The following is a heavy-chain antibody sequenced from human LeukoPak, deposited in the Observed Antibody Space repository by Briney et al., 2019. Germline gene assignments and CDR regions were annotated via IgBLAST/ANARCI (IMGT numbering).Heavy chain of an antibody. CDR1: GGSFSGYY. Sequence: SETLSLTCAVYGGSFSGYYWSWIRQPPGKGLEWIGEINHSGSTNYNPSLKSRVTISVDTSKNQFSLKLSSVTAADTAVYYCARAQDYGGDSGTSHWFDPWGQGTLVTVFS. CDR2: INHSGST. CDR3: ARAQDYGGDSGTSHWFDP. J-gene: IGHJ5*02. V-gene: IGHV4-34*01. D-gene: IGHD4-23*01.